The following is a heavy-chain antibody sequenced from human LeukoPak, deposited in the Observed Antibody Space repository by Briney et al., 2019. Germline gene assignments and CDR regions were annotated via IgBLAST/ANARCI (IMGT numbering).Heavy chain of an antibody. CDR1: GGSISSGGYY. CDR2: IYYSGST. D-gene: IGHD6-6*01. V-gene: IGHV4-31*03. CDR3: ARGQLVRGFDY. Sequence: SETLSLTCTVSGGSISSGGYYWSWIRQHPGKGLEWIGYIYYSGSTYYNPSLKSRVTISVDTSKNQFSLKLSSVTAADTAVYYCARGQLVRGFDYWGQGTLVTVSS. J-gene: IGHJ4*02.